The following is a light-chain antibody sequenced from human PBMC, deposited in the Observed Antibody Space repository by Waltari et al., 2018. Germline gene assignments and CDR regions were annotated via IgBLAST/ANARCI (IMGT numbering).Light chain of an antibody. CDR2: GAS. Sequence: EIVLTQSPGTLSLSPGARATLSCRASQRVSSSYLAWYQQKPGQAPRLLIYGASSRATGIPDRFSGSRSGTDFTLTISRLEPEDFAVYYCQQYGSSPLTFGGGTKVEIK. CDR1: QRVSSSY. CDR3: QQYGSSPLT. J-gene: IGKJ4*01. V-gene: IGKV3-20*01.